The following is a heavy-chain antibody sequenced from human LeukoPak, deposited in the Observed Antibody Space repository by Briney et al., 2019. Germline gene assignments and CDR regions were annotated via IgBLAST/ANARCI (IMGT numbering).Heavy chain of an antibody. CDR3: AKGTYDFWSGYQYYYYYYMDV. V-gene: IGHV3-23*01. CDR1: GFTFSSYA. Sequence: GGSLGLSCAASGFTFSSYAMSWVRQAPGKGLEWVSAISGSGGSTYYADSVKGRFTISRDNSKNTPYLQMNSLRAEDTAVYYCAKGTYDFWSGYQYYYYYYMDVWGKGTTVTVSS. D-gene: IGHD3-3*01. CDR2: ISGSGGST. J-gene: IGHJ6*03.